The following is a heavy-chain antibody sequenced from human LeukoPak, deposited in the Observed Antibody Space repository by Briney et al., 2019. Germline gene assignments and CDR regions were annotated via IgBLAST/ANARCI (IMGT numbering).Heavy chain of an antibody. V-gene: IGHV3-21*01. CDR2: IISSSSYI. CDR3: ARVLRRVDTAMVNYYYYMDV. D-gene: IGHD5-18*01. CDR1: GFSFSSYS. J-gene: IGHJ6*03. Sequence: GGSLRLSCAASGFSFSSYSMNWVRQAPGKDLEWVSSIISSSSYIYYADSVKGRFTISRDNAKNSLYLQMNSLRAEDTAVYYCARVLRRVDTAMVNYYYYMDVGGKGTTVTVP.